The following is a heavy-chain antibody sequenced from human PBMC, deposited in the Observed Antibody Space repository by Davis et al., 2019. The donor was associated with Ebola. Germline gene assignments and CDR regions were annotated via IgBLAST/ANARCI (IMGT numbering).Heavy chain of an antibody. CDR3: ARRGSYAGDAFDI. CDR2: IYPGDSDT. Sequence: GSLKISCKASGYSFTNYWIGWVRQMPGKGLEWMGIIYPGDSDTKYSPSFQGQVTISADKSINTAYLQWSSLTASDTAMYYCARRGSYAGDAFDIWGQGTMVTVSS. V-gene: IGHV5-51*01. CDR1: GYSFTNYW. J-gene: IGHJ3*02. D-gene: IGHD1-26*01.